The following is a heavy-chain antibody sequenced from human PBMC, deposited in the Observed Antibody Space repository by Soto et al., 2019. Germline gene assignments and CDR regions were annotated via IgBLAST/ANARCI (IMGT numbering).Heavy chain of an antibody. CDR2: IYYSGST. Sequence: SETLSLTCTVSGGSISSGGYYWSWIRQHPGKGLEWLGYIYYSGSTYYNPSLKSRVTISVDTSKNQFSLKLSSVTAADTAVYYCARDHTEQLVRGGYYYGMDVWGQGTTVTVSS. V-gene: IGHV4-31*03. CDR1: GGSISSGGYY. J-gene: IGHJ6*02. CDR3: ARDHTEQLVRGGYYYGMDV. D-gene: IGHD6-6*01.